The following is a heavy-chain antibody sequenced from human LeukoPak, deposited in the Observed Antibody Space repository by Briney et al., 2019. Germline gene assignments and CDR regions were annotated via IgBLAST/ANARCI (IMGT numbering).Heavy chain of an antibody. V-gene: IGHV5-51*01. CDR3: ARQATLTMVRGGLDP. Sequence: LGESLKISCKGSGYSFTSYWIGWVRQMPGKGLEWMGIIYPGDSDTRYSPSFQGQVTISADKSISTAYLQWSSLEASDTAMYYCARQATLTMVRGGLDPWGQGTTVTVSS. J-gene: IGHJ6*02. D-gene: IGHD3-10*01. CDR1: GYSFTSYW. CDR2: IYPGDSDT.